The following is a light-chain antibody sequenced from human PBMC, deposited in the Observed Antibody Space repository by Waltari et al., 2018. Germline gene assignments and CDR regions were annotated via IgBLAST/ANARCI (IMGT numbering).Light chain of an antibody. V-gene: IGLV2-14*03. CDR2: DVT. Sequence: QPALTQPASVSGSPGPPLTISCTAPISDVSSYNYVSWYHRHSGKAPKLLIFDVTNRPSGTSNRFSGSKSGNTASLTISGLQAEDEADYFCASYTTSNNRVFGGGTRLTVL. CDR1: ISDVSSYNY. J-gene: IGLJ3*02. CDR3: ASYTTSNNRV.